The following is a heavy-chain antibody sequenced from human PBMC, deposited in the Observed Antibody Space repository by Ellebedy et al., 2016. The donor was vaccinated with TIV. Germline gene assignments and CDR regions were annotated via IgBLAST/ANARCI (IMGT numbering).Heavy chain of an antibody. V-gene: IGHV3-11*06. CDR3: ARGGYDFWNPRY. J-gene: IGHJ4*02. CDR2: ISVSNIYT. Sequence: PGGSLRLSCAASGFTFRDSSMSWVRQPPGKGLEWVSFISVSNIYTNYADSVKGRFTISRDNAKNSLYLQMNSLRAEDTAVYYCARGGYDFWNPRYWGQGTLVTVSS. D-gene: IGHD3-3*01. CDR1: GFTFRDSS.